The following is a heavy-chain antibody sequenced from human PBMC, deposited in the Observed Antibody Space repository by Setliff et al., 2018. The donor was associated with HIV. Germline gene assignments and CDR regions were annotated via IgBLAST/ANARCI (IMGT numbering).Heavy chain of an antibody. CDR3: ARLKGGYDLLTGGYVPYYFDY. CDR1: GGSISTSSYY. J-gene: IGHJ4*02. D-gene: IGHD3-9*01. CDR2: IYYSGTT. V-gene: IGHV4-39*01. Sequence: KTSETLSLTCTVSGGSISTSSYYWGWIRQPPGKGLEWIGSIYYSGTTYYNPSLKSRVTISVDTSKNQFSLKLRSVTAADTAVYYCARLKGGYDLLTGGYVPYYFDYWGQGTLVTVSS.